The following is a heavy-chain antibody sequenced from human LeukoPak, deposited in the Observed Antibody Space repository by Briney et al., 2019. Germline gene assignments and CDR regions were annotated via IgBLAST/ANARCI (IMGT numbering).Heavy chain of an antibody. CDR1: GFTFSSYG. Sequence: GGSLRLSCAASGFTFSSYGMHWVRQAPGKGLEWVAVISYDGSNKYYADSVKGRFTISRDNAKNSLYLQMNSLRAEDTAVYYCARSPQYCSGGSCYYYYFDYWGQGTLVTVSS. D-gene: IGHD2-15*01. J-gene: IGHJ4*02. CDR3: ARSPQYCSGGSCYYYYFDY. CDR2: ISYDGSNK. V-gene: IGHV3-30*03.